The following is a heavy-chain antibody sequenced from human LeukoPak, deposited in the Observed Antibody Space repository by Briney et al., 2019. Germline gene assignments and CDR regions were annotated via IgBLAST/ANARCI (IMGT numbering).Heavy chain of an antibody. CDR1: GYTFTGYY. D-gene: IGHD2-2*01. CDR2: INPNSGGT. J-gene: IGHJ4*02. V-gene: IGHV1-2*02. Sequence: VASVKVSCKASGYTFTGYYMHWVRQAPGRGLEWMGWINPNSGGTNYAQKFQGRVTMTRDTSISTAYMELSRLRSDDTAVYYCRAAIPYYFDYWGQGTLVTVSS. CDR3: RAAIPYYFDY.